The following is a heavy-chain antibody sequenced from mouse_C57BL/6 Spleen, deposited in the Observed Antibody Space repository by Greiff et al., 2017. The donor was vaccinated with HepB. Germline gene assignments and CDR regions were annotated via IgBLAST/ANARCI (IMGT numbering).Heavy chain of an antibody. V-gene: IGHV1-69*01. D-gene: IGHD1-1*01. CDR1: GYTFTSYW. CDR3: ASRDRYYGSWYFDV. J-gene: IGHJ1*03. Sequence: QVQLQQPGAELVMPGASVKLSCKASGYTFTSYWMHWVKQRPGQGLEWIGEIDPSDSYTNYNQKFKGKSTLTVDKSSSTAYMQLSSLTSEDSAVYYCASRDRYYGSWYFDVWGTGTTVTVSS. CDR2: IDPSDSYT.